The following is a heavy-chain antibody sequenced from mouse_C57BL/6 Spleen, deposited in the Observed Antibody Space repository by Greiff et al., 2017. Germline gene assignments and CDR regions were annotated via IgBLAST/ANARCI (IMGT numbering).Heavy chain of an antibody. V-gene: IGHV1-52*01. CDR1: GYTFPSYW. CDR2: IDPSDSET. J-gene: IGHJ4*01. Sequence: QVQLQQPGAELVRPGSSVQLSCKASGYTFPSYWMHWVKQRPIQGLEWIGNIDPSDSETHYNQKFKDKATLTVDKSSSTAYMQLSSLTSEDSAVYYCARPGDDYAMDYWGQGTSVTVSS. CDR3: ARPGDDYAMDY.